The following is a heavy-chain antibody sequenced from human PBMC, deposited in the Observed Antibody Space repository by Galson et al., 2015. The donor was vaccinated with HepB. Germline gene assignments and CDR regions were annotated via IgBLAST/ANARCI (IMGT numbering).Heavy chain of an antibody. D-gene: IGHD2-15*01. Sequence: SVKVSCKASGGTFSSYAISWVRQAPGQGLEWMGGIIPIFGTANYAQKFQGRVTITADESTSTAYMELSSLRSEDTAVYYCARDRDGTSSAGDIWGQGTMVTVSS. CDR1: GGTFSSYA. J-gene: IGHJ3*02. CDR2: IIPIFGTA. CDR3: ARDRDGTSSAGDI. V-gene: IGHV1-69*13.